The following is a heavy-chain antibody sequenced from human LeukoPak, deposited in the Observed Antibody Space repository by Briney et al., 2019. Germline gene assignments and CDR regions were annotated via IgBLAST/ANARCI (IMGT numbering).Heavy chain of an antibody. J-gene: IGHJ4*02. V-gene: IGHV1-18*01. Sequence: ASVKVSCKASGYTFTSYGTSWVRQAPGQGLEWMGWISAYNGNTNYAQKLQGRVTMTTDTSTSTAYMELSRLRSDDTAVYYCARGTYSSSWYSFWGQGTLVTVSS. CDR1: GYTFTSYG. D-gene: IGHD6-13*01. CDR3: ARGTYSSSWYSF. CDR2: ISAYNGNT.